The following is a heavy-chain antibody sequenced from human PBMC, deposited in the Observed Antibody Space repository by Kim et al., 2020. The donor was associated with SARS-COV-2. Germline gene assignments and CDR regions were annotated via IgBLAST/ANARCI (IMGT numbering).Heavy chain of an antibody. Sequence: ASVKVSCKASGYIFSDFYLHWVRQAPGQGLEWMGWINPNSGDTKFAQKFQGRVTMTRDTSISTAYMELSSLVSDDTAVYYCAKEEGVLVATDWGQGTLVTVSS. CDR2: INPNSGDT. D-gene: IGHD1-26*01. CDR3: AKEEGVLVATD. V-gene: IGHV1-2*02. CDR1: GYIFSDFY. J-gene: IGHJ4*02.